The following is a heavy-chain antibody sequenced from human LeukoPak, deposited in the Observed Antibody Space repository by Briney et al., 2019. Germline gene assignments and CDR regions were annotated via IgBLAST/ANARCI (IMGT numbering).Heavy chain of an antibody. Sequence: SGPTLVNPTQPLTLTCTFSGVSLSTSGVGVGWIRQPPGKPLEWLALIYWNDDKRYRPSLKGRLTITRDTSKNQVVLTMTNIDPVDTATYYCAHARKYTGYDFDYWGQGTLVTVSS. J-gene: IGHJ4*02. D-gene: IGHD5-12*01. CDR3: AHARKYTGYDFDY. CDR2: IYWNDDK. V-gene: IGHV2-5*01. CDR1: GVSLSTSGVG.